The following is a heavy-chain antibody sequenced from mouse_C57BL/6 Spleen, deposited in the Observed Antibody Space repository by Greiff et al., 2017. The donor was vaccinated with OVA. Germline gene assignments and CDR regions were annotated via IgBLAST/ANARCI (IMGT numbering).Heavy chain of an antibody. J-gene: IGHJ2*01. CDR1: GYTFTSYW. CDR3: ATGLTTVFDY. CDR2: IDPVDSTT. D-gene: IGHD1-1*01. V-gene: IGHV1-50*01. Sequence: QVQLQQPGAELVKPGASVKLSCKASGYTFTSYWIQWVKQRPGQGLEWIGEIDPVDSTTNYNQNLKSQTTVTVDTSANTAYMMLSSLTSENSADYCCATGLTTVFDYWGQGTTLTVSS.